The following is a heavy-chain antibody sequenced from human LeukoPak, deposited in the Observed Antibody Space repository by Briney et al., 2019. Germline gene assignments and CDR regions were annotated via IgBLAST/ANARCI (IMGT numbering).Heavy chain of an antibody. V-gene: IGHV3-23*01. Sequence: AGGSLRLSGAASGFTFSSNARGWVGQGPGKGREGGSAISGGGGSTYYAHSVKGRFTISRDNSKNTLYLQMNSLRAADTAVYYCAKSPSSRVPAAIGFYWGQGTLVTVSS. J-gene: IGHJ4*02. CDR1: GFTFSSNA. D-gene: IGHD2-2*02. CDR2: ISGGGGST. CDR3: AKSPSSRVPAAIGFY.